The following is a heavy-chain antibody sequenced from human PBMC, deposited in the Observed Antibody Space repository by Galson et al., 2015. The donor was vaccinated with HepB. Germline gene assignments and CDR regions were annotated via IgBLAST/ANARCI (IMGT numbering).Heavy chain of an antibody. CDR3: TTESTNTRYYYYGMDV. Sequence: SLRLSCAASGFTFSNAWMSWVRQAPGKGLEWVGRIKSKTDGGTTDYAAPVKGRFTISRDDSKNTLYLQMNSLKTEDTAVYYYTTESTNTRYYYYGMDVWGQATTVTVSS. CDR2: IKSKTDGGTT. V-gene: IGHV3-15*01. CDR1: GFTFSNAW. D-gene: IGHD1/OR15-1a*01. J-gene: IGHJ6*02.